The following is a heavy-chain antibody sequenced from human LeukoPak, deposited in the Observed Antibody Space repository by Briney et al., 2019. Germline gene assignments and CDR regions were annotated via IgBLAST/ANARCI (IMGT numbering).Heavy chain of an antibody. Sequence: ASQTLSLTCTVSGGSISSGDYYWSWIRQPPGKGLEWIGEINHSGSTNYNPSLKSRVTISVDTSKNQFSLKLSSVTAADTAVYYCARQFPLYCTNGVCYFPILDYWGQGTLVTVSS. CDR1: GGSISSGDYY. J-gene: IGHJ4*02. CDR3: ARQFPLYCTNGVCYFPILDY. V-gene: IGHV4-30-4*08. D-gene: IGHD2-8*01. CDR2: INHSGST.